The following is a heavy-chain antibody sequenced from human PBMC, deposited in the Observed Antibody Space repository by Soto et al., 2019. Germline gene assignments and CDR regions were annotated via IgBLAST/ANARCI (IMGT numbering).Heavy chain of an antibody. J-gene: IGHJ4*02. CDR1: GFTFSDYY. CDR3: ASVRFVRLRWYLNYFDY. V-gene: IGHV3-11*06. Sequence: ESGGGLVKPGGSLRLSCAASGFTFSDYYMSWIRQAPGKGLEWVSYISSSSSYTNYADSVKGRFAISRDNAKNSLYLQMNSLRAEDTAVYYCASVRFVRLRWYLNYFDYWGQGTLVTVSS. CDR2: ISSSSSYT. D-gene: IGHD4-17*01.